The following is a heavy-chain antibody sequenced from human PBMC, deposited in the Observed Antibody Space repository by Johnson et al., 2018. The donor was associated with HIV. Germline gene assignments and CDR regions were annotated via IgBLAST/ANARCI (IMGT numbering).Heavy chain of an antibody. D-gene: IGHD6-13*01. CDR3: AKVHSSWYATIVDDAFDI. J-gene: IGHJ3*02. V-gene: IGHV3-13*01. CDR2: IGTAGDT. CDR1: GFTFSSYD. Sequence: VQLVESGGGVVQPGRSLRLSCAASGFTFSSYDMHWVRQATGKGLEWVSAIGTAGDTYYPGSVKGRFTISRENAKNSLYLQMNSLRAEDTALYYCAKVHSSWYATIVDDAFDIWGQGTMVTVSS.